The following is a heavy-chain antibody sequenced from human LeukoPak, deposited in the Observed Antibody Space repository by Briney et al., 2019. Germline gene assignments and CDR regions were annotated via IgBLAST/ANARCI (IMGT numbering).Heavy chain of an antibody. D-gene: IGHD2-15*01. CDR3: ASRACSGGSCYPLNY. CDR2: INPNSGGT. Sequence: ASVKVSCKASGYTFTGYCMHWVRQAPGQGLEWMGWINPNSGGTNYAQKFQGRVTMTRDTSISTAYMELSRLRSDDTAVYYCASRACSGGSCYPLNYWGQGTLVTVSS. J-gene: IGHJ4*02. CDR1: GYTFTGYC. V-gene: IGHV1-2*02.